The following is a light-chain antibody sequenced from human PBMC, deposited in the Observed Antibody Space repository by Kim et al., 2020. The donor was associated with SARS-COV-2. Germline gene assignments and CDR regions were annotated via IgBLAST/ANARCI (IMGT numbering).Light chain of an antibody. J-gene: IGKJ4*01. V-gene: IGKV3-15*01. CDR2: DAS. CDR1: ESIKRS. CDR3: QQYNDWPPLT. Sequence: VSPGEPATLSCRASESIKRSLAWYQQRPGQAPSLLIYDASTRAAGIPDRFSGSGSGTEFTLTISSLQSEDFGIYYCQQYNDWPPLTFGGGTKLEI.